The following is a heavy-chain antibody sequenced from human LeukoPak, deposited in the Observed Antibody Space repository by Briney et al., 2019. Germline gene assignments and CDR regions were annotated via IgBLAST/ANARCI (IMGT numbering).Heavy chain of an antibody. V-gene: IGHV5-51*01. Sequence: PGESLKISCKGSGYRFTDYWIAWVRQVPGQGLEWMGIIYLDDSDTRYSPSFLGQVTISADKSISTAYLQWSSLKASDTAMYYCARPVEMATSPFDYWGQGTLVTVSS. CDR2: IYLDDSDT. CDR1: GYRFTDYW. J-gene: IGHJ4*02. CDR3: ARPVEMATSPFDY. D-gene: IGHD5-24*01.